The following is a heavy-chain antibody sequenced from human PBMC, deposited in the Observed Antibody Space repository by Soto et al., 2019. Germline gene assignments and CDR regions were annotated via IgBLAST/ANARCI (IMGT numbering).Heavy chain of an antibody. J-gene: IGHJ4*02. D-gene: IGHD3-9*01. Sequence: SETLSLTCAVSGGSISRSNWWSWVRQSPGKGLEWMGGIYHGGGSNYNPSLKRRVTISVDKSKNHFSLKLSSLTAAATAVYYCPRSITFDWSFFDNWGQGTLVTVSS. V-gene: IGHV4-4*02. CDR1: GGSISRSNW. CDR2: IYHGGGS. CDR3: PRSITFDWSFFDN.